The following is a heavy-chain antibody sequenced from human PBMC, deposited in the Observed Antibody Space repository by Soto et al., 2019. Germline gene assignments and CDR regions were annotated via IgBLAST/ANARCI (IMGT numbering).Heavy chain of an antibody. Sequence: GWSLRLSCVASGFDFSDFHISWVRQAPGKGLEWISYISSSLGHTDYADSVKGRFTISRDNAKNSVYLQMNSLGAEDTAVYYCAKASGRVTKRFDSWGQGTLVTVSS. V-gene: IGHV3-11*06. CDR1: GFDFSDFH. CDR3: AKASGRVTKRFDS. J-gene: IGHJ4*02. D-gene: IGHD4-17*01. CDR2: ISSSLGHT.